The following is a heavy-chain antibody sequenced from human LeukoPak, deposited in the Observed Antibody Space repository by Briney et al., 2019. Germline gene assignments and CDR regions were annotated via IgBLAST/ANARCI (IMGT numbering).Heavy chain of an antibody. CDR3: ARATTVTPPDY. Sequence: ASVRVSCKASGYTFTGYYMHWVRQAPGQGLEWMGWINPNSGGTNYAQKFQGRVTMTRDTSISTAYMELSRPRSDDTAVYYCARATTVTPPDYWGQGTLVTVSS. V-gene: IGHV1-2*02. J-gene: IGHJ4*02. D-gene: IGHD4-17*01. CDR1: GYTFTGYY. CDR2: INPNSGGT.